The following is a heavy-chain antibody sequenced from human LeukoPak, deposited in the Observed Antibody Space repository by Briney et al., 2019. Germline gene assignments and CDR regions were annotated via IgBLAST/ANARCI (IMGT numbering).Heavy chain of an antibody. Sequence: PSETLSLTCTVSGGSISSYYSNWIRQPPGKGLECIGYIYYSGSTNYNPSLRSRVTISVDTSKNQFSLKVTSVTAADTAVYYCARQGDGYNPYYYYGMDVWGQGTTVTVSS. CDR3: ARQGDGYNPYYYYGMDV. J-gene: IGHJ6*02. D-gene: IGHD5-24*01. V-gene: IGHV4-59*01. CDR2: IYYSGST. CDR1: GGSISSYY.